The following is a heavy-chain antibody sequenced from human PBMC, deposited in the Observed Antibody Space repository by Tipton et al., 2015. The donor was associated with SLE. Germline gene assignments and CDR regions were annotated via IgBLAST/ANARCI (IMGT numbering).Heavy chain of an antibody. CDR1: GFTFSSYA. CDR2: ISYDGRNK. D-gene: IGHD1-20*01. Sequence: SLRLSCAASGFTFSSYAIHWVRQAPGKGLEWVAVISYDGRNKYYADSVKGRFTISRDNSKNTLYLQMNSLRAEDTAVYYCARRGLTFNYYYYMDVWGKGTTVTVSS. V-gene: IGHV3-30*04. CDR3: ARRGLTFNYYYYMDV. J-gene: IGHJ6*03.